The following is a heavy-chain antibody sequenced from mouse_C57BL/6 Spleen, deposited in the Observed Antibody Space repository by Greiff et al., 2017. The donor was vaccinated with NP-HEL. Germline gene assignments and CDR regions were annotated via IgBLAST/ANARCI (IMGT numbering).Heavy chain of an antibody. D-gene: IGHD2-5*01. CDR1: GYAFSSYW. J-gene: IGHJ4*01. V-gene: IGHV1-80*01. Sequence: VQLQQSGAELVKPGASVKISCKASGYAFSSYWMNWVKQRPGKGLEWIGQIYPGDGDTNYNGKFKGKATLTADKSSSTAYMQLSSLTSEDSAVYFCARDSNYYGYYAMDYWGQGTSVTVSS. CDR2: IYPGDGDT. CDR3: ARDSNYYGYYAMDY.